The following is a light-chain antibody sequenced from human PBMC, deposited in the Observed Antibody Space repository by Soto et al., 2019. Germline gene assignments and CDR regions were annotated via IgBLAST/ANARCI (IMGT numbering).Light chain of an antibody. V-gene: IGLV2-14*01. CDR3: SSNAATTTLV. Sequence: QSALTQPASVSGSPGQSITMSCTGSSSDIGTYNFVYWYQQHAGKAPRLILYEVSNRPSGVSSRFSGSKSGNSASLTSSGLQPEDEDHYFCSSNAATTTLVFGGGTKLTVL. CDR1: SSDIGTYNF. CDR2: EVS. J-gene: IGLJ3*02.